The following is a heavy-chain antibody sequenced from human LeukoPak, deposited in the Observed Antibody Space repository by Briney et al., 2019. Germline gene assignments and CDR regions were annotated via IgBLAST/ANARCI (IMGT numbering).Heavy chain of an antibody. D-gene: IGHD6-13*01. CDR2: ISTYTGDS. CDR3: ARFSPYSSSWYLYFDY. CDR1: GYTFSNYV. Sequence: ASVKVSCKTSGYTFSNYVLTWVRQAPGQGLEWMGRISTYTGDSNYAQKFHDRITMTTDTSTSTAYMELRSLRSDDTAVYYCARFSPYSSSWYLYFDYWGQGTLVTVSS. J-gene: IGHJ4*02. V-gene: IGHV1-18*01.